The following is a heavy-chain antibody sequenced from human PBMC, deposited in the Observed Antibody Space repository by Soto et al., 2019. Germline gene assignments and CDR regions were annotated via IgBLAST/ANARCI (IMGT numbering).Heavy chain of an antibody. CDR3: ARDSRYYGMDV. V-gene: IGHV4-4*02. Sequence: SETLSLTCAVSGGSISSSNWWSWVRQPPGKGLEWIGEIYHSGSTNYNPSLKSRVTISIDKSKNQFSLKLSSVTAADTAAYYCARDSRYYGMDVWGQGTTVTVSS. CDR1: GGSISSSNW. CDR2: IYHSGST. J-gene: IGHJ6*02.